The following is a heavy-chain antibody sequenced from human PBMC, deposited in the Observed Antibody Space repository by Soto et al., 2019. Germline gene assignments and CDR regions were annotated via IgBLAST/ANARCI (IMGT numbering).Heavy chain of an antibody. J-gene: IGHJ4*02. CDR3: AREDSSGYPYYFDY. CDR2: IYYSGST. CDR1: GGSVSSGSYY. V-gene: IGHV4-61*01. Sequence: QVQLQESGPGLVKPSETLSLTCTVSGGSVSSGSYYWSWIRQPPGKGLEWIGYIYYSGSTNYNPSLKSRVTISVDTSKNQFSLKLSSVTAADTVVYYCAREDSSGYPYYFDYWGQGTLVTVSS. D-gene: IGHD3-22*01.